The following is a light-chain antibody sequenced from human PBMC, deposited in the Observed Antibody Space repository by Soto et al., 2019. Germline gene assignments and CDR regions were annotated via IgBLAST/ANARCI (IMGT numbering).Light chain of an antibody. V-gene: IGLV1-40*01. CDR3: QSYDSSLSGYV. CDR2: GNS. CDR1: SSNIGAGYD. Sequence: QSVLTQPPSVSGAPGQRVTISCIGSSSNIGAGYDVHWYQQLPGTAPKLLIYGNSNRPSGVPDRFSGSKSGTSASLAIIGFQAEDEADYYCQSYDSSLSGYVFGTGTKVTVL. J-gene: IGLJ1*01.